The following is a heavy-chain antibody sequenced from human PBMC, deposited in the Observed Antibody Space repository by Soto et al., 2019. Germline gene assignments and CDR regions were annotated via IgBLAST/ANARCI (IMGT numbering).Heavy chain of an antibody. CDR3: ARDHILWTKKWSHFDY. CDR2: ISYDGSNK. J-gene: IGHJ4*02. V-gene: IGHV3-30-3*01. CDR1: GFTFNSYA. D-gene: IGHD2-15*01. Sequence: PGGSLRLSCAASGFTFNSYAMHWVRQAPGKGLEWVAVISYDGSNKYYADSVKGRFTISRDNSKNTLYLQMNSLRAEDTAVYYCARDHILWTKKWSHFDYWGQGTLVTVSS.